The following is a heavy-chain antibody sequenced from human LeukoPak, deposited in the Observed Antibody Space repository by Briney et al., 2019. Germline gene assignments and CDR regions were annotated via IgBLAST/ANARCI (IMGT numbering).Heavy chain of an antibody. D-gene: IGHD3-10*01. CDR1: GFTFSSYA. V-gene: IGHV3-30-3*01. J-gene: IGHJ4*02. Sequence: GGSLRLSCAASGFTFSSYAMHWVRQAPGKGLEWVAVISYDGSNKYYADSVKGRFTISRDNSKNTLYLQMNSLRAEDTAVYYCARGKWFGELFRNWAFDYWGQGTLVTVSS. CDR2: ISYDGSNK. CDR3: ARGKWFGELFRNWAFDY.